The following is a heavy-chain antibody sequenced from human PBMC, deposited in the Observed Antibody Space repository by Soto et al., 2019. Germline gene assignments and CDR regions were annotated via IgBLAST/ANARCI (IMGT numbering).Heavy chain of an antibody. CDR3: ARFSVLWFGGVIVMDYGMDV. CDR2: INSDGSST. V-gene: IGHV3-74*01. Sequence: EVQLVESGGGLVQPGGSLRLSCAASGFTFSSYWMHWVRQAPGKGLVWVSRINSDGSSTSYADSVKGRFTISRDNAKNTLHLQMNSLRAEDTAVYYCARFSVLWFGGVIVMDYGMDVWGQGTTVTVSS. J-gene: IGHJ6*02. CDR1: GFTFSSYW. D-gene: IGHD3-16*02.